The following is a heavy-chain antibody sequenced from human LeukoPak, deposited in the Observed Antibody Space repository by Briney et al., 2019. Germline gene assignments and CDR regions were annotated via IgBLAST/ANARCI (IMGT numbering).Heavy chain of an antibody. V-gene: IGHV5-51*01. Sequence: GESLKISCKGSGCSFTSYWIGWVRQMPGKGLEWMGIIYPGDSDTRYSPSFQGQVTISADKSISTAYLQWSSLQASDTAMYYCARQRAHATRDAFDIWGQGTMVTVSS. CDR1: GCSFTSYW. CDR3: ARQRAHATRDAFDI. J-gene: IGHJ3*02. CDR2: IYPGDSDT.